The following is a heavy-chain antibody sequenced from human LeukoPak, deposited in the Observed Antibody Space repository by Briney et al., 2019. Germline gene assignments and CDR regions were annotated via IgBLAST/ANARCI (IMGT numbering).Heavy chain of an antibody. J-gene: IGHJ4*02. D-gene: IGHD3-22*01. CDR1: GGSFSGYY. Sequence: SETLSLTCAVYGGSFSGYYWSWIRQPPGKGLEWIGEINHSGSTNYNPSLKSRVTISVDTSKNQFSLKLSSVTAADTAVYYCARPCYYDSSGYYRRVYYFDYWGQGTLVTVSS. CDR2: INHSGST. V-gene: IGHV4-34*01. CDR3: ARPCYYDSSGYYRRVYYFDY.